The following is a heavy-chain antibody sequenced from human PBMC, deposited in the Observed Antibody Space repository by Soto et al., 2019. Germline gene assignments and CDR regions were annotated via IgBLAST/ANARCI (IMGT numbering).Heavy chain of an antibody. V-gene: IGHV1-18*01. CDR2: INTYNVNT. Sequence: QVQLVQSGAEVKNPGASVKGSCKASGYTFTRYGIGWARQAPGQGLEWMGWINTYNVNTNYAQNVQGRVTLTTDKSRSTPYKVRRRLRANDPAIYYCAMVEVDVAHRQQDVWGQGPRVNGS. J-gene: IGHJ6*02. CDR3: AMVEVDVAHRQQDV. D-gene: IGHD2-15*01. CDR1: GYTFTRYG.